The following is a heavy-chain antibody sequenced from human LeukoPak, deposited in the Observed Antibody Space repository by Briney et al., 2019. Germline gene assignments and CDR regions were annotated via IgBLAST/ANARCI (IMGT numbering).Heavy chain of an antibody. CDR3: ARRGYSYGRTPFDY. CDR2: IYYSGST. CDR1: GGSISSSSYY. J-gene: IGHJ4*02. D-gene: IGHD5-18*01. V-gene: IGHV4-39*01. Sequence: NPSETLSLTCTVSGGSISSSSYYWGWIRQPPGKGLGWIGSIYYSGSTYYNPSLKSRVTISVDTSKNQFSLKLSSVTAADTAVYYCARRGYSYGRTPFDYWGQGTLVTVSS.